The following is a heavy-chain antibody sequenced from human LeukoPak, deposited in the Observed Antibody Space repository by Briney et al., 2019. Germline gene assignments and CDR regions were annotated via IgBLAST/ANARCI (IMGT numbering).Heavy chain of an antibody. CDR2: IYYSGST. V-gene: IGHV4-59*01. CDR1: GGSFSGYY. Sequence: SETLSLTCAVYGGSFSGYYWSWIRQPPGKGLEWIGCIYYSGSTYYNPSLKSRVTISVDMSKSQFSLRLTSVTAADTAVYYCARKNDFDIWGQGTLVTVSS. J-gene: IGHJ3*02. D-gene: IGHD2/OR15-2a*01. CDR3: ARKNDFDI.